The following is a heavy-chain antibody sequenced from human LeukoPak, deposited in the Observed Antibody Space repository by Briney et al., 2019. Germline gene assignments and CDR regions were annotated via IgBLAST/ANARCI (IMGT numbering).Heavy chain of an antibody. CDR3: ARGAPVVPLLLTQTDPWFDP. CDR1: GFTFSSYD. D-gene: IGHD2-15*01. CDR2: IYSGGST. Sequence: GGSLRLSCAASGFTFSSYDMSWVRQAPGKGLEWVSVIYSGGSTYYADSVKGRFTISRDNAKNTLYLQMNSLRAEDTAVYYCARGAPVVPLLLTQTDPWFDPWGQGTLVTVSS. V-gene: IGHV3-53*01. J-gene: IGHJ5*02.